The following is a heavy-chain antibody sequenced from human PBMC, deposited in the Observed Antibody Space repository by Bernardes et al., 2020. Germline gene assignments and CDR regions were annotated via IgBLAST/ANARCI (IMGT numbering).Heavy chain of an antibody. CDR2: INPNNGGS. V-gene: IGHV1-2*06. CDR3: ARSYHDGSGGIDY. J-gene: IGHJ4*02. CDR1: GYTFTSYG. Sequence: ASVKVSCKASGYTFTSYGISWVRQAPGQGLEWMGRINPNNGGSNFAQKFQGRVTMTRDTSISTAYMELSRLRSDDTAVYYCARSYHDGSGGIDYWGQGTLVTVSS. D-gene: IGHD3-22*01.